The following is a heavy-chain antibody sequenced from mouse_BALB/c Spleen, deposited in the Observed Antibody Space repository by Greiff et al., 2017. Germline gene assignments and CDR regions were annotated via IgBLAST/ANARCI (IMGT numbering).Heavy chain of an antibody. CDR1: GFAFSSYD. V-gene: IGHV5-12-1*01. Sequence: EVKLQESGGGLVKPGGSLKLSCAASGFAFSSYDMSWVRQTPEKRLEWVAYISSGGGSTYYPDTVKGRFTISRDNAKNTLYLQMSSLKSEDTAMYYCARHDYYGYVWYFDVWGAGTTVTVSS. J-gene: IGHJ1*01. CDR2: ISSGGGST. CDR3: ARHDYYGYVWYFDV. D-gene: IGHD1-2*01.